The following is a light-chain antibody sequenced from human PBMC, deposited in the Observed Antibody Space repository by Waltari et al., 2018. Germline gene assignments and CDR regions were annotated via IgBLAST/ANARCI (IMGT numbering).Light chain of an antibody. CDR1: QSSRTNV. J-gene: IGKJ2*01. V-gene: IGKV3-20*01. Sequence: EIVLTQFPGTLSLSPGARATLSCRARQSSRTNVLAWYQAKPGQAPRHLIYGASIRAPGIPDRFSGSGSGTDFTLTISRLWPEDFAVYYCHQYYPSPYTVGQGTKLDSK. CDR2: GAS. CDR3: HQYYPSPYT.